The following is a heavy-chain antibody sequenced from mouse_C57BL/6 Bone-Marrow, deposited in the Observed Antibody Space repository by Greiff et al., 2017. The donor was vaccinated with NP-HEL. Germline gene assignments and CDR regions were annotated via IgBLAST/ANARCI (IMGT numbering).Heavy chain of an antibody. Sequence: DVQLVESGGGLVQPGGSLKLSCAASGFTFSDYYMYWVRQTPEKRLEWVAYISNGGGSTYYPDTVKGRFTISRDNAKNTLYLQMSRLKSEDTAMYYCARLHDYDGFAYWGQGTLVTVSA. CDR3: ARLHDYDGFAY. CDR1: GFTFSDYY. D-gene: IGHD2-4*01. CDR2: ISNGGGST. J-gene: IGHJ3*01. V-gene: IGHV5-12*01.